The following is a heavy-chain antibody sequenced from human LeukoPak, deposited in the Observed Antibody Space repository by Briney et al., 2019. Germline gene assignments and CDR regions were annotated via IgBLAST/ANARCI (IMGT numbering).Heavy chain of an antibody. CDR3: ARGILTAYYYDSSGFSYYFDY. D-gene: IGHD3-22*01. CDR1: GFTFDDYA. CDR2: IYSGGST. V-gene: IGHV3-53*01. Sequence: GGSLRLSCAASGFTFDDYAMHWVRQAPGKGLEWVSVIYSGGSTYYADSVKGRFTISRDNSKNTLYLQMNSLRAEDTAVYYCARGILTAYYYDSSGFSYYFDYWGQGTLVTVSS. J-gene: IGHJ4*02.